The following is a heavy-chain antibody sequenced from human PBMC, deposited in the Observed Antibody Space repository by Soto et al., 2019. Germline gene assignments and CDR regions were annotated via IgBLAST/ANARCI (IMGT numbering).Heavy chain of an antibody. CDR2: ISGRNGDT. J-gene: IGHJ6*02. CDR1: GYTFSSYG. V-gene: IGHV1-18*04. CDR3: ARDYYYGSGSNPSSNCMDV. Sequence: QVQLVQSGTEVKEPGASVKVSCKASGYTFSSYGISWVRQAPGQGLEWMGWISGRNGDTNYAQKFQGRVTMTTDTFTSIVYMELTSLRSDDTAMYYCARDYYYGSGSNPSSNCMDVWGQGTTVTVSS. D-gene: IGHD3-10*01.